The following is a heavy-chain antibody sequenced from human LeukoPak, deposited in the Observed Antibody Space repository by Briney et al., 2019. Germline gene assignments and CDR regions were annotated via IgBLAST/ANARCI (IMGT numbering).Heavy chain of an antibody. Sequence: SETLSLTCAVYGGSFSGYYWSWIRQPPGKGLEWIGEINHSGSTNYNPSLKSRVTISVDTSKNQFSLKLSSVTAADTAVYYCARGRLYYYGSGSYYKPYYFDYWGQGTLVTVSS. CDR3: ARGRLYYYGSGSYYKPYYFDY. V-gene: IGHV4-34*01. D-gene: IGHD3-10*01. J-gene: IGHJ4*02. CDR2: INHSGST. CDR1: GGSFSGYY.